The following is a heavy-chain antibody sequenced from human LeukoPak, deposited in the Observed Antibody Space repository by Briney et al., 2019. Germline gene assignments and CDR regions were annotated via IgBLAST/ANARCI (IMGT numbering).Heavy chain of an antibody. D-gene: IGHD2-15*01. V-gene: IGHV4-39*07. CDR2: IYYSGST. CDR3: ARVPGRIRGYFDY. Sequence: SETLSLTCTVSGGSISSSSYYWGWIRQPPGKGLEWIGSIYYSGSTYYNPSLKSRVTISVDTSKNQFSLKLSSVTAADTAVYYCARVPGRIRGYFDYWGQGTLVTVSS. CDR1: GGSISSSSYY. J-gene: IGHJ4*02.